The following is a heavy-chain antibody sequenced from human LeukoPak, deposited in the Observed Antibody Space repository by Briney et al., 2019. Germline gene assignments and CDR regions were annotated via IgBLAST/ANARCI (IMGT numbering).Heavy chain of an antibody. CDR2: INPNSGGT. V-gene: IGHV1-2*06. D-gene: IGHD3-16*02. Sequence: ASVTVSCKASGGTFSSYAISWVRQAPGQGLGWMGRINPNSGGTNYAQKFQGRVTMTRDTSISTAYMELSRLRSDDTAVYYCARRTGGVIAPFDYWGQGTLVTVSS. CDR1: GGTFSSYA. J-gene: IGHJ4*02. CDR3: ARRTGGVIAPFDY.